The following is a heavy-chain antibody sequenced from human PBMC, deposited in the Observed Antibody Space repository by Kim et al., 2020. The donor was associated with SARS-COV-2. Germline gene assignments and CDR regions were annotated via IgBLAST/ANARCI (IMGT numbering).Heavy chain of an antibody. Sequence: SETLSLTCTVSGVSISSGGYYWSWIRQHPGKGLEWIGYIYYSGSTYYNPSLKSRVTISVDTSKNQFSLKLSSVTAADTAVYYCARVRTTMLVVFMYFDYWGHGTLVTVSS. CDR3: ARVRTTMLVVFMYFDY. J-gene: IGHJ4*01. CDR1: GVSISSGGYY. CDR2: IYYSGST. V-gene: IGHV4-31*03. D-gene: IGHD3-22*01.